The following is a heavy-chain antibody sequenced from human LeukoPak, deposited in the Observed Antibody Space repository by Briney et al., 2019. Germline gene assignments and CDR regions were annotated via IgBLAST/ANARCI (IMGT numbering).Heavy chain of an antibody. CDR2: IHIRWGT. Sequence: SETLFLTCTVWCGSMRRYYGSWIRQSAGKGLEGIGRIHIRWGTNYNPSLKGRGTISVEPSKNQFSMKVSSVNAADTAVYYCAREPRTLPRGSTRGYDGNYYYMDAWGNGNTVTISS. D-gene: IGHD3-10*01. CDR3: AREPRTLPRGSTRGYDGNYYYMDA. V-gene: IGHV4-4*07. J-gene: IGHJ6*03. CDR1: CGSMRRYY.